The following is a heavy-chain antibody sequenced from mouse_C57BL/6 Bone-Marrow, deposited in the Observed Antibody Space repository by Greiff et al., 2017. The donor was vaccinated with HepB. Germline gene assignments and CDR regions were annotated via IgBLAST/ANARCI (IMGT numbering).Heavy chain of an antibody. Sequence: VQLQQSGAELARPGASVKLSCKASGYTFTSYGISWVKQRTGQGLEWIGEIYPRSGNTYYNEKFKGKSTLTADKSYSTAYMELRSLTSEDSAVYFCARRFHYYGSSHWYFDVWGTGTTVTVSS. CDR2: IYPRSGNT. CDR3: ARRFHYYGSSHWYFDV. D-gene: IGHD1-1*01. V-gene: IGHV1-81*01. CDR1: GYTFTSYG. J-gene: IGHJ1*03.